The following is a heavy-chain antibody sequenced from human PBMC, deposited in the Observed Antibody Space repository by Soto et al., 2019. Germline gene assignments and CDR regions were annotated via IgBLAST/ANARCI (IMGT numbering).Heavy chain of an antibody. J-gene: IGHJ4*02. V-gene: IGHV1-2*02. CDR3: ARREQWLENFDF. CDR2: FNPNSGDS. CDR1: GYTFTGYY. D-gene: IGHD6-19*01. Sequence: ASVKFSCKTSGYTFTGYYIHWIRQAPGQGLEWMGWFNPNSGDSDYSQEFQGRVTMTSDTSITTAYMQLTRLRSDDTAVYYCARREQWLENFDFWGQGTLVTVS.